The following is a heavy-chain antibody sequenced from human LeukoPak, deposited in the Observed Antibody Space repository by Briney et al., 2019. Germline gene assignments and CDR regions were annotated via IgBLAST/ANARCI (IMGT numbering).Heavy chain of an antibody. CDR2: ISRSDGST. V-gene: IGHV3-23*01. J-gene: IGHJ4*02. D-gene: IGHD3-9*01. Sequence: GGSLRLSCAASGFIFSSYAMSWVRQAPGKGLEWVSTISRSDGSTYYADSVKGRFTISRDNSKNTLFLQMNSLEVEDTAVYYCAKGRERTDWYNFDYWGQGTLVTVSS. CDR1: GFIFSSYA. CDR3: AKGRERTDWYNFDY.